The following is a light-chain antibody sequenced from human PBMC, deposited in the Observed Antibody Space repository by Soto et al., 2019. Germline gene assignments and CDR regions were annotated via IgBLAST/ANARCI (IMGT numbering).Light chain of an antibody. CDR1: QAVFRDSSGRHL. Sequence: DIVMTQSPDSLAVSLGERDTISCRSSQAVFRDSSGRHLLAWYQQKPGQPPKLLIYWASTRESGVPDRFSGSGSGTDFTLTISSLQAEDVAVYYCQQCYNPPLFTFGQGTKLEI. CDR3: QQCYNPPLFT. V-gene: IGKV4-1*01. CDR2: WAS. J-gene: IGKJ2*01.